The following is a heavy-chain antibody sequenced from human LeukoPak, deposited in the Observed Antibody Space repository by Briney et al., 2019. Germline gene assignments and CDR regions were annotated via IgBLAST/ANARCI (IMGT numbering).Heavy chain of an antibody. V-gene: IGHV3-30*03. CDR2: ISSDGNDK. D-gene: IGHD5-12*01. CDR3: TTKVIRGNSGDDYDD. J-gene: IGHJ4*02. Sequence: GGSLRLSCAASGVTFSSCGMHWVRQAPGKGLEWVALISSDGNDKLYGDSVEGRFTISRDDSKSTLYLQMNSLRAEDTAVYYCTTKVIRGNSGDDYDDWGQGTLVTVSS. CDR1: GVTFSSCG.